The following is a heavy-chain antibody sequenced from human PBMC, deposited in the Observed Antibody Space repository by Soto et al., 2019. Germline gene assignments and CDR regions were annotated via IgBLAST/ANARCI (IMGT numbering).Heavy chain of an antibody. J-gene: IGHJ4*02. CDR3: AKGRGSYTTGWYNDY. Sequence: QVQLQESGPGLVKPSETMSLTCTVSGVSLSNSYCSWARQPPGKGLEWIGHIWSSGSTNYNPSLTSRVTLSADTSKNRDALQLSSVTATDTAVYYCAKGRGSYTTGWYNDYWGQGTLVTVSS. D-gene: IGHD6-19*01. CDR1: GVSLSNSY. V-gene: IGHV4-4*08. CDR2: IWSSGST.